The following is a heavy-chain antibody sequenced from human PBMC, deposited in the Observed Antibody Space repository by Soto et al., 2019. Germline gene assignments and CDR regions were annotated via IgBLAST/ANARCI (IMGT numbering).Heavy chain of an antibody. CDR2: ISAYNGNT. Sequence: QVPLVQSGAEVKKPGASVKVSCKASGYTFTSYGISWVRQAPGQGLEWMGWISAYNGNTNYAQKLQGRVTMTTDTSTSTAYMELRSLRSDDTAVYYCARGDRIAAAGTFYYYGMDVWGQGTTVTVSS. CDR1: GYTFTSYG. D-gene: IGHD6-13*01. CDR3: ARGDRIAAAGTFYYYGMDV. J-gene: IGHJ6*02. V-gene: IGHV1-18*04.